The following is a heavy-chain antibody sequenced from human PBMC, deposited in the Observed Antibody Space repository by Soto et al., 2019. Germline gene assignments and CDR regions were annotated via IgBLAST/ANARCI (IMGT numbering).Heavy chain of an antibody. J-gene: IGHJ4*02. D-gene: IGHD6-19*01. CDR1: GGSVSSGDYS. V-gene: IGHV4-31*03. CDR2: IYYSGST. Sequence: SETLSLTCTVSGGSVSSGDYSWSWIRQHPGKGLEWIGYIYYSGSTYYNPSLKSRVTISVDTSKNQFSLKLSSLRSEDTAVYYCARDPTPPYSSGWWDYWGQGTLVTVSS. CDR3: ARDPTPPYSSGWWDY.